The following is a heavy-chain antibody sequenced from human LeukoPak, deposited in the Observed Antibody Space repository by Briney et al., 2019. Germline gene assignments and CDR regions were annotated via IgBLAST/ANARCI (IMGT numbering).Heavy chain of an antibody. V-gene: IGHV1-2*02. CDR1: GYTFTGYY. Sequence: GASVKVSCKASGYTFTGYYMHWVRQAPGQGLEWMGWINPNSGGTNYAQKFQGMVTMTRDTSISTAYMELSRLRSDDTAVYYCAALISRGLVREPLDYWGQGTLVTVSS. J-gene: IGHJ4*02. D-gene: IGHD6-19*01. CDR2: INPNSGGT. CDR3: AALISRGLVREPLDY.